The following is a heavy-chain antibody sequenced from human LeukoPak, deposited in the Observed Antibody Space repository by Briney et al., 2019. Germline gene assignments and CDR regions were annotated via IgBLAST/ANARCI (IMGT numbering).Heavy chain of an antibody. D-gene: IGHD3-3*01. Sequence: GGSLRLSCAASGFTFSSYAMSWVRQAPGKGLEWVSAISGSGGGAYYADSVKGRFTISRDNSKNTLYLQMNSLRAEDTALYHCARDGKRVTTQFYYYGVDLWGQGTTVTVSS. V-gene: IGHV3-23*01. CDR3: ARDGKRVTTQFYYYGVDL. CDR1: GFTFSSYA. J-gene: IGHJ6*02. CDR2: ISGSGGGA.